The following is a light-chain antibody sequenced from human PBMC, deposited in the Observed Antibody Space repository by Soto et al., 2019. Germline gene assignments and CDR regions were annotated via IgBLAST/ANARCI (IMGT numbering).Light chain of an antibody. Sequence: QSALTQPASVSGSPGQSITISCTGTSSDDGSYNLVSWYQQHPDKAPKLVIYEGSKRPSGVSNRFSGSKSGNTASLTISGLQAEDEADYYCCSYAGSSTFYVFGTGTKLTVL. J-gene: IGLJ1*01. CDR2: EGS. V-gene: IGLV2-23*01. CDR3: CSYAGSSTFYV. CDR1: SSDDGSYNL.